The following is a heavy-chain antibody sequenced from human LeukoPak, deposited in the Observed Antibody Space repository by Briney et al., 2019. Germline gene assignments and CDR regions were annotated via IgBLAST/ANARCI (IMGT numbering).Heavy chain of an antibody. J-gene: IGHJ3*01. CDR3: ARGSLTGGGVKYAFDL. Sequence: ASVKVSCKASGYTFTGYYIHWVRQVPGEGLEGMGWIDPNTCGTDFAQKFQDRDTMNRDTSITTVYMEFRRLTSDDTAVYYCARGSLTGGGVKYAFDLWGQGKLVTVSS. D-gene: IGHD3-16*01. CDR2: IDPNTCGT. V-gene: IGHV1-2*02. CDR1: GYTFTGYY.